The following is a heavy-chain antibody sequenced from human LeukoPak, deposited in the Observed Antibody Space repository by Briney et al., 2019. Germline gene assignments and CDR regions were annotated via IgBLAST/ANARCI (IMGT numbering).Heavy chain of an antibody. Sequence: GGSLRLSCAASGFIFSSYWMHWVRQAPGKGLVWVSRINSDGSSTSYADSVKGRFTISRDNAKNTLYLQMNSLRAEDTAVYYCARRVAVPAAPYYFDYWGQGTLVTVSS. CDR1: GFIFSSYW. CDR2: INSDGSST. D-gene: IGHD2-2*01. J-gene: IGHJ4*02. CDR3: ARRVAVPAAPYYFDY. V-gene: IGHV3-74*01.